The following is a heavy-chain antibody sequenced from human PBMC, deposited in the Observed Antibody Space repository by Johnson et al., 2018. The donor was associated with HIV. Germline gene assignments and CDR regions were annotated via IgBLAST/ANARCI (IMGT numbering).Heavy chain of an antibody. V-gene: IGHV3-30*02. CDR3: ARVPSGTPSSI. D-gene: IGHD1-1*01. Sequence: QVQLVESGGGVVQPGGSLRLSCAASGFTFSSFDMHWVRQAPGKGLEWVAFIRYDGTNENYADSVKGRFTISRDNSTNTLYLPMQSLRAEDTAVYYCARVPSGTPSSIWGQGTKVTVS. CDR2: IRYDGTNE. J-gene: IGHJ3*02. CDR1: GFTFSSFD.